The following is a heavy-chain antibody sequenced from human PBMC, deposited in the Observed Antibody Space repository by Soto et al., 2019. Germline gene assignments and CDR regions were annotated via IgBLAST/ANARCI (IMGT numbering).Heavy chain of an antibody. CDR3: AGVLLWFGEGVNGQLSAGYGMDV. D-gene: IGHD3-10*01. J-gene: IGHJ6*02. Sequence: SETLSLTCTVSGGSISSGGYYWSWIRQHPGKGLEWIEYIYYSGSTYYNPSLKSRVTISVDTSKNQFSLKLSSVTAADTAVYYCAGVLLWFGEGVNGQLSAGYGMDVWGQGTTVTVSS. CDR2: IYYSGST. CDR1: GGSISSGGYY. V-gene: IGHV4-31*03.